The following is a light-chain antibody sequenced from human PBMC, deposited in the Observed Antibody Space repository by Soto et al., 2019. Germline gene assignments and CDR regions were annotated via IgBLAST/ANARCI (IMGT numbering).Light chain of an antibody. V-gene: IGKV3-15*01. CDR1: QSISSN. CDR2: GAS. Sequence: EILMTQSPATLSVSPGERATLSCRASQSISSNLAWYQQKPGQAPRLLIYGASTRATGIPARFSGSGSGTRFTLSISSLQSEDFVVYYCQQYNTWPITFGQGTRLEIK. CDR3: QQYNTWPIT. J-gene: IGKJ5*01.